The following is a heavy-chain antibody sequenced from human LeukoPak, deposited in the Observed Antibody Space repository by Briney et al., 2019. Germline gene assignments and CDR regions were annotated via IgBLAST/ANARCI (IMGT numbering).Heavy chain of an antibody. CDR2: IRKKEKGYST. Sequence: GGSLRLSCVVSGFTFSDYILDWVCQAPGKGLEWVGRIRKKEKGYSTEYVASVKGRFTFSRADSKKTLYLDMYSLQTEETAGYYGSRDGSGSDDSAFDIWGPGTTLTVSS. J-gene: IGHJ3*02. V-gene: IGHV3-72*01. CDR1: GFTFSDYI. CDR3: SRDGSGSDDSAFDI. D-gene: IGHD3-10*01.